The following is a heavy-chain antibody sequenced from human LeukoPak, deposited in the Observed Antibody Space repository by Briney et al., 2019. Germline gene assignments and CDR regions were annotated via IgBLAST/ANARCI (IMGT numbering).Heavy chain of an antibody. D-gene: IGHD3-16*02. CDR3: ARAGYTISSYRFDY. CDR2: IYTTGMT. V-gene: IGHV4-4*07. CDR1: SGSINSYW. Sequence: SETLSLTCSVSSGSINSYWWSWIRQPAGKGLEFIGRIYTTGMTNYNPSLKSRVSMSVDTSKNQFSLELRSVTAADTAVYFCARAGYTISSYRFDYWGQGALVTVSS. J-gene: IGHJ4*02.